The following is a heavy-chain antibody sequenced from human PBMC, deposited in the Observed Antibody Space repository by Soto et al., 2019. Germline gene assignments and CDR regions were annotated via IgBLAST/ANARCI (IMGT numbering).Heavy chain of an antibody. CDR3: ARERRDGYNFYYYYYYGMDV. Sequence: LSRTCTVSGGSISRGGYYWSWIRQHPGKGLEWIGYIYYSGSTYYNPSLKSRVTISVDTSKNQFSLKLSSVTAADTAVYYCARERRDGYNFYYYYYYGMDVWGQGTTVTVSS. D-gene: IGHD5-12*01. V-gene: IGHV4-31*03. J-gene: IGHJ6*02. CDR1: GGSISRGGYY. CDR2: IYYSGST.